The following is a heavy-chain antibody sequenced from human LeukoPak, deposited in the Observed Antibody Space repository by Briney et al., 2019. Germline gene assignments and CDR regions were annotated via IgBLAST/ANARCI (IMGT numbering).Heavy chain of an antibody. CDR1: GFTFSSYS. D-gene: IGHD3-10*01. Sequence: PGGSLRLSCAASGFTFSSYSMNWVRQAPGKGLEWVSYISSGSSTIYYADSVKGRFTISRDNAKNSLYLQMNSLRAEDTAVYYCARAGSYYYRSMKGYYFDYWGQGTLVTVSS. V-gene: IGHV3-48*04. CDR3: ARAGSYYYRSMKGYYFDY. CDR2: ISSGSSTI. J-gene: IGHJ4*02.